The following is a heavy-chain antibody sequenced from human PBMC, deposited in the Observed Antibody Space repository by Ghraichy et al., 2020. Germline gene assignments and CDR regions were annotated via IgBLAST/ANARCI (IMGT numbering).Heavy chain of an antibody. CDR1: GYTFTGYY. D-gene: IGHD2-15*01. Sequence: ASVKVSCKASGYTFTGYYMHWVRQAPGQGLEWRGWINPNSGGTNYAQKFQGRVTMTRDTSISTAYMELSRLRSDDTAVYYCARGYCSGGSCFDAFDIWGQGTMVTVSS. CDR2: INPNSGGT. J-gene: IGHJ3*02. CDR3: ARGYCSGGSCFDAFDI. V-gene: IGHV1-2*02.